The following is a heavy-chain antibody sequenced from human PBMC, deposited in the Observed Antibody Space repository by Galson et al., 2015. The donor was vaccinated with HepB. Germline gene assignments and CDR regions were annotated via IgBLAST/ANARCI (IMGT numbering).Heavy chain of an antibody. CDR1: GFTFSSYA. Sequence: SLRLSCAASGFTFSSYAMHWVRQAPGKGLEWVAVISYDGSNKYYADSVKGRFTISRDNSKNTLYLQMNSLRAEDTAVYYCARGPVGSYYYYYMDVWGKGTTVTVSS. CDR2: ISYDGSNK. J-gene: IGHJ6*03. CDR3: ARGPVGSYYYYYMDV. V-gene: IGHV3-30-3*01.